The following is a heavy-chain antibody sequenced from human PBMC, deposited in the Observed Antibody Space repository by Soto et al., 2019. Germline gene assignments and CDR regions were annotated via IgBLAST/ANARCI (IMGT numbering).Heavy chain of an antibody. CDR2: IIPILGIA. D-gene: IGHD2-15*01. CDR1: GGTFSSYT. V-gene: IGHV1-69*02. J-gene: IGHJ6*03. Sequence: QVQLVQSGAEVKKPGSSVKVSCKASGGTFSSYTISWVRQAPGQGLEWMGRIIPILGIANYAQKFQGRVTITADKSTSTAYMELSSLRSEDTAVYYCARSGLCSGGSCYSAYYYYMDVWGKGTTVTVPS. CDR3: ARSGLCSGGSCYSAYYYYMDV.